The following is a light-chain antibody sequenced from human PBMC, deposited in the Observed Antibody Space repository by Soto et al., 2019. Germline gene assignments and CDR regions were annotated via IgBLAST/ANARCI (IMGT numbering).Light chain of an antibody. J-gene: IGLJ1*01. CDR1: SRDVGGYNY. Sequence: QSVLNQPASVSGSPGQSITISCTGTSRDVGGYNYVSWYQQHPGKAPELMIHDVSNRPSGVSNRFSGSKSGNTASLTISGLQAEDEAEYYCISYTSSSLYVFGTGTKVTVL. V-gene: IGLV2-14*01. CDR2: DVS. CDR3: ISYTSSSLYV.